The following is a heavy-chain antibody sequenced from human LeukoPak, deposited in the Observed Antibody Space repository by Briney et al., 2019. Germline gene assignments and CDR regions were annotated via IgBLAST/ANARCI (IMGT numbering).Heavy chain of an antibody. D-gene: IGHD5-18*01. Sequence: GGSLRLSCAASGFTFSSYAMNWVRQAPGKGLEWVSSIGSSSSYIYYADSVKGRFTISRDNAKNSLYLQMNSLSAEDTAVYYCARDSYGYVGYWGQGTLVTVSS. CDR3: ARDSYGYVGY. V-gene: IGHV3-21*01. CDR2: IGSSSSYI. J-gene: IGHJ4*02. CDR1: GFTFSSYA.